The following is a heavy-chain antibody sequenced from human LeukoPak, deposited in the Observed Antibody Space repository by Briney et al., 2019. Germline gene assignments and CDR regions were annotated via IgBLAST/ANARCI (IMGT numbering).Heavy chain of an antibody. V-gene: IGHV3-48*01. CDR3: ARDFYDSSGYYYVSYYYYYMDV. CDR2: ISSSSSNI. Sequence: QPGAFLRLSCAASGFTFSSYSMKWVRQAPGKGLEWVSDISSSSSNIYYADSVKGRFTISRDNAKNSLYLQMNSLRAEDTAVYYCARDFYDSSGYYYVSYYYYYMDVWGKGTTVTVSS. D-gene: IGHD3-22*01. CDR1: GFTFSSYS. J-gene: IGHJ6*03.